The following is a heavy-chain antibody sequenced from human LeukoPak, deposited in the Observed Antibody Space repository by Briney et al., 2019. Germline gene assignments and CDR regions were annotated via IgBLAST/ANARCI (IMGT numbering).Heavy chain of an antibody. J-gene: IGHJ4*02. Sequence: GGSLRLSCAASGFTFSSYEMNWVRQAPGKGLEWVSYISSSGSTIYYADSVKGRFTISRGNAKNSLYLQMNSLRAEDTAVYYCASWSVDTAMVIDYWGQGTLVTVSS. V-gene: IGHV3-48*03. CDR2: ISSSGSTI. CDR1: GFTFSSYE. D-gene: IGHD5-18*01. CDR3: ASWSVDTAMVIDY.